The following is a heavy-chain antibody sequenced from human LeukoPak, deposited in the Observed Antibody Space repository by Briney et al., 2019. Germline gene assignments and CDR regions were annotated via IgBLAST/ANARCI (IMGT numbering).Heavy chain of an antibody. J-gene: IGHJ4*02. CDR2: IYAGGST. D-gene: IGHD2-21*01. V-gene: IGHV3-66*01. Sequence: PGGSLRLSCAASGFTFSTHAMTWVRQAPGKGLDWVSVIYAGGSTYYADSVKGRFTISRDNSKTTLYLQMNSLRAEDTAVYYCAYYGDYFDYWGQGTLVTVSS. CDR3: AYYGDYFDY. CDR1: GFTFSTHA.